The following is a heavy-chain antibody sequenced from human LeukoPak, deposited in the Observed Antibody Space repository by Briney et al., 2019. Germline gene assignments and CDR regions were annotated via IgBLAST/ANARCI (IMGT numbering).Heavy chain of an antibody. Sequence: SETLSLTCGVSGDSISSSNWWNWVRQPPGEGLEWIAEIHHNGNTNYNPSLKSRVTISVDTSKNQFSLKLSSVTAADTAVYYCARGLYYDFWRGHNWFDPWGQGTLVTVSS. CDR3: ARGLYYDFWRGHNWFDP. CDR1: GDSISSSNW. CDR2: IHHNGNT. V-gene: IGHV4/OR15-8*01. D-gene: IGHD3-3*01. J-gene: IGHJ5*02.